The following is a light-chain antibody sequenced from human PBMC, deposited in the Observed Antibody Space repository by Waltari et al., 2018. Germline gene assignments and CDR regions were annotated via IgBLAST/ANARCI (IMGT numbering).Light chain of an antibody. CDR1: KLGSES. Sequence: SYDLTQPSSMSVSPGQTARIACGGDKLGSESVHWYQQKPPQAPVLVIYDNGDRPSGIPERFSGSNSGNTATLTISGVEPGDEADYYCQIWDSNDDHWVFGGGTRLTVL. CDR3: QIWDSNDDHWV. V-gene: IGLV3-21*01. J-gene: IGLJ2*01. CDR2: DNG.